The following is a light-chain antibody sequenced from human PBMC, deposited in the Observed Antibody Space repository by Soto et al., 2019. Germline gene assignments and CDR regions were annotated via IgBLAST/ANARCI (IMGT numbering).Light chain of an antibody. Sequence: VMTQSPATLSVSPGERATLSCRASQSVSSNLAWYQQKPGQAPRLLIDGASTRATGIPARFSGSGSGTEVVLTISSLQSEDFAVYYCQQYNDWPLTFGGGTRVEIK. CDR2: GAS. CDR1: QSVSSN. CDR3: QQYNDWPLT. V-gene: IGKV3-15*01. J-gene: IGKJ4*01.